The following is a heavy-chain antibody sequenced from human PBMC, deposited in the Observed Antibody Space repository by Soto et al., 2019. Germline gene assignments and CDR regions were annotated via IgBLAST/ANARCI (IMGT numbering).Heavy chain of an antibody. CDR1: GFTFSSYG. CDR2: ISYDGSNK. V-gene: IGHV3-30*18. Sequence: PGGSLRLSCAASGFTFSSYGMHWVRQAPGKGLEWVAVISYDGSNKYYADSVKGRFTISRDNSKNTLYLRMNSLRAEDTAVYYCAKDHPSRKFDYWGQGTLVNVSS. J-gene: IGHJ4*02. CDR3: AKDHPSRKFDY.